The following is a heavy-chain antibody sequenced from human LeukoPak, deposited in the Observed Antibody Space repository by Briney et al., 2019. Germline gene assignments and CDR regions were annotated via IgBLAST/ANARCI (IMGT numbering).Heavy chain of an antibody. J-gene: IGHJ4*02. CDR2: ISSSSSYI. V-gene: IGHV3-21*01. CDR1: GFTFSSYS. D-gene: IGHD6-13*01. Sequence: PGGSLRLSCAASGFTFSSYSMNWVRQVPGKGLEWVSSISSSSSYIYYADSVKGRFTISRDNAKNSLYLQMNSLRAEDTAVYYCARGSIAAAGTGGDYWGQGTLVTVSS. CDR3: ARGSIAAAGTGGDY.